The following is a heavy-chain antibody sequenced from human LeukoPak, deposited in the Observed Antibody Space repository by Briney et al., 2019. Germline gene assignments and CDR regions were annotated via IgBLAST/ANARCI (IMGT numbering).Heavy chain of an antibody. CDR1: GFTVSSNY. J-gene: IGHJ4*02. Sequence: GGSQRLSCAASGFTVSSNYMSWVRQAPGKGLEWVSVIYSGGSTYYADSVKGRFTISRDNSKNTLYLQMNSLRAEDTAVYYCARETPYYDTGGYDNWSEGKLVTVSS. CDR2: IYSGGST. D-gene: IGHD3-22*01. V-gene: IGHV3-53*01. CDR3: ARETPYYDTGGYDN.